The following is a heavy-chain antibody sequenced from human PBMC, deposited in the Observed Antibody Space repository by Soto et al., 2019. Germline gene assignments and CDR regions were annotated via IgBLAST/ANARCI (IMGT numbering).Heavy chain of an antibody. CDR1: GGSISSSNW. D-gene: IGHD5-18*01. Sequence: SETLSLTCTVSGGSISSSNWWSWVRQPPGKGLEWIGEIYHSGSTNYNPSLKSRVTISVDKSKNQFSLKLSSVTAADTAVYYCARRGYSYPHYYFDYWGQGTLVTVSS. J-gene: IGHJ4*02. CDR2: IYHSGST. V-gene: IGHV4-4*02. CDR3: ARRGYSYPHYYFDY.